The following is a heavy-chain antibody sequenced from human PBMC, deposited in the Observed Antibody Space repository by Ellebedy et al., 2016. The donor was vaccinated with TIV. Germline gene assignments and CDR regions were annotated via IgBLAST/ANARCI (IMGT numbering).Heavy chain of an antibody. V-gene: IGHV1-46*01. CDR3: ARERGKGAVVVVAPMFPTAKYFYGMDV. D-gene: IGHD2-15*01. CDR1: GYTFTNYH. J-gene: IGHJ6*01. CDR2: INPSGGST. Sequence: ASVKVSCXASGYTFTNYHMHWVREAPGQGLEWLGIINPSGGSTRYAQKFQGRVTMTRDTSTNTVYMDLSSLRAEDTAVYYCARERGKGAVVVVAPMFPTAKYFYGMDVWGQGTTVTVSS.